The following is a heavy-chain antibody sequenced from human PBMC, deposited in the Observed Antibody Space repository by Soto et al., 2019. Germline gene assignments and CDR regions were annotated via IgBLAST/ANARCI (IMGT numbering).Heavy chain of an antibody. J-gene: IGHJ5*02. V-gene: IGHV4-4*02. CDR3: AREARYSSSWYGWFDP. Sequence: SETLSLTCAVSGGSISSSNWCSWVRQPPGKGLEWIGEIYHSGSTNYNPSLKSRVTISVDKSKNQFSLKLSSVTAADTAVYYCAREARYSSSWYGWFDPWGQGTLVTVSS. CDR1: GGSISSSNW. D-gene: IGHD6-13*01. CDR2: IYHSGST.